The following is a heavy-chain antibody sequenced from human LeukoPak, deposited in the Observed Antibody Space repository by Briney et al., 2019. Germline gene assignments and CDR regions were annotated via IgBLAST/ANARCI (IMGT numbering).Heavy chain of an antibody. CDR1: GGSISSGGYY. D-gene: IGHD6-6*01. V-gene: IGHV4-31*03. CDR3: ARGSVGAARLRSYYFDY. Sequence: SETLSLTCTVSGGSISSGGYYWSWIRQHPGKGLEWIGYIYYSGSTYYNPSLKSRVTISVGTSKNQFSLKLSSVTAADTAVYYCARGSVGAARLRSYYFDYWGQGTLVTVSS. J-gene: IGHJ4*02. CDR2: IYYSGST.